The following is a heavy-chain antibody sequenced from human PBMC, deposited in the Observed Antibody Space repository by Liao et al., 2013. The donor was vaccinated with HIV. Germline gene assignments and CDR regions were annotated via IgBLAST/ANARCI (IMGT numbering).Heavy chain of an antibody. D-gene: IGHD3-3*02. CDR1: GGSISSYY. CDR2: IYYSGST. J-gene: IGHJ2*01. CDR3: ARHFWSGYFVPYLGYFDL. V-gene: IGHV4-39*07. Sequence: QVQLQESGPGLVKPSETLSLTCTVSGGSISSYYWGWIRQPPGKGLEWIGSIYYSGSTYYNPSLKSRVTISVDTSKNQFSLKLSSVTAADTAVYYCARHFWSGYFVPYLGYFDLWGRGTLVTVSS.